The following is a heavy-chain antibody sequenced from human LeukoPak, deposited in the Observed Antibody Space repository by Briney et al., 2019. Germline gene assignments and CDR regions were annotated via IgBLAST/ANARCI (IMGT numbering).Heavy chain of an antibody. Sequence: PGGSLRLSCAASGFTSSSYAMSWVRQAPGKGLEWVSAISGSGGSTYYADSVKGRFTISRDNAKSSLYLQMNSLSADDTAVYYCARDKGDYHTSGSLFVFGGQGTLVTVSS. D-gene: IGHD3-22*01. CDR1: GFTSSSYA. CDR3: ARDKGDYHTSGSLFVF. CDR2: ISGSGGST. V-gene: IGHV3-23*01. J-gene: IGHJ1*01.